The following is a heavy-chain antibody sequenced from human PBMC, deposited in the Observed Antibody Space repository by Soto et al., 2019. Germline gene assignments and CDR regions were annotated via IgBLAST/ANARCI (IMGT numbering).Heavy chain of an antibody. CDR3: ARSTGDGDSYFDY. D-gene: IGHD2-2*01. Sequence: QVQLQESGPGLVKPSETLSLTCTVSGGSIRTYYWNWIRQPPGKGLEWIGYMYYGGSTNYNPSLKSRVTVSGDTSKHDFSLKLTSVTAADTAVYYCARSTGDGDSYFDYWGRGTLVTVSA. CDR1: GGSIRTYY. V-gene: IGHV4-59*01. J-gene: IGHJ4*02. CDR2: MYYGGST.